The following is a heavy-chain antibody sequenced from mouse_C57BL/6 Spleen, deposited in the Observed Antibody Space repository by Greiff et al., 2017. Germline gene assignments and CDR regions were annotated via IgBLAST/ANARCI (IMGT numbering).Heavy chain of an antibody. V-gene: IGHV8-12*01. J-gene: IGHJ2*01. CDR3: ARFYYDYDGPSYYFDY. Sequence: QVTLKESGPGILQSSQTLSLTCSFSGFSLSTSGMGVSWIRQPSGKGLEWLAHIYWDDDKRYNPSLKSRLTISKDTSRNQVFLKITSVDTADTATYYCARFYYDYDGPSYYFDYWGQGTTLTVSS. CDR2: IYWDDDK. D-gene: IGHD2-4*01. CDR1: GFSLSTSGMG.